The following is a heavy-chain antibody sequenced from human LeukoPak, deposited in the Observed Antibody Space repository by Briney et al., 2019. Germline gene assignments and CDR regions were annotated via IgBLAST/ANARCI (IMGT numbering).Heavy chain of an antibody. V-gene: IGHV3-73*01. CDR2: IRSRANSYVT. J-gene: IGHJ6*02. D-gene: IGHD2-2*01. Sequence: PGGSLKLSCAASGFTSSGSAMHWVRQASGKGLEWVGRIRSRANSYVTAYAASVTGRFIISRDDSGNTAYLQMNSLKTEDTAVYYCTRHSDAYCSRANCYVDNFYGLDVWGQGTRVAVSS. CDR3: TRHSDAYCSRANCYVDNFYGLDV. CDR1: GFTSSGSA.